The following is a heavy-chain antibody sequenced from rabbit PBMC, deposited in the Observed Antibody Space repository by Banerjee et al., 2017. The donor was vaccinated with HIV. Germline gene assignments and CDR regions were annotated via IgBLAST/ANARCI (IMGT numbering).Heavy chain of an antibody. D-gene: IGHD4-1*01. CDR2: IYAGSSGST. V-gene: IGHV1S40*01. CDR1: GIDFSSSYY. CDR3: ARETVSGWVNYDMDL. J-gene: IGHJ6*01. Sequence: QSLEETGGDLVKPEGSLTLTCTASGIDFSSSYYMCWVRQAPGKGLEWIGCIYAGSSGSTYYASWAKGRFTISKTSSTTVTLQMTSLTAADTATYFCARETVSGWVNYDMDLWGPGTLVTVS.